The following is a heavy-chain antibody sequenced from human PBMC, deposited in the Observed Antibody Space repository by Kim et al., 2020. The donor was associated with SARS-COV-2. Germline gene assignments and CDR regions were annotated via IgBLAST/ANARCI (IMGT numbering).Heavy chain of an antibody. Sequence: ASVKVSCKTSGYSFNTYGITWVRQAPGQGLEWMGWISLYNGHTNTNYAQKFQGRFTMTSDTATTTAYMELMSLGSDDTAVYFCAKDFEYGAWGDVWGQGTTVTVSS. V-gene: IGHV1-18*01. CDR3: AKDFEYGAWGDV. CDR2: ISLYNGHTNT. CDR1: GYSFNTYG. D-gene: IGHD4-17*01. J-gene: IGHJ6*02.